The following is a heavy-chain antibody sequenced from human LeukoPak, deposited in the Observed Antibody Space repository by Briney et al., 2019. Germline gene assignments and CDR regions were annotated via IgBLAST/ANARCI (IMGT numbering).Heavy chain of an antibody. D-gene: IGHD1-26*01. V-gene: IGHV3-23*01. Sequence: WGSLRRSGAASGFTFDNYRMSWVRHAPGNGLEWGSTVNADGGNTYYADSVKGRFTIYRDNSKSTLILQMNSLRVEDTALYYCTKRVKYGGTWDHFADWGQGTLVTVPS. CDR3: TKRVKYGGTWDHFAD. CDR1: GFTFDNYR. CDR2: VNADGGNT. J-gene: IGHJ4*02.